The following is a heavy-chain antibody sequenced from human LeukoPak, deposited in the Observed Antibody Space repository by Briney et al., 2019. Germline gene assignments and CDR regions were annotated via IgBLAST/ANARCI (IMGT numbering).Heavy chain of an antibody. CDR3: VRDPQWELQTGSAFDI. J-gene: IGHJ3*02. Sequence: SETLSLTCAVYGGSFSGYYWSWIRQPPGKGLEWIGEINHSGSTNYNPSLKSRVTISVDTSKNQFSLKLSSVTAADTAVYYCVRDPQWELQTGSAFDIWGQGTMVTVSS. CDR1: GGSFSGYY. CDR2: INHSGST. V-gene: IGHV4-34*01. D-gene: IGHD1-26*01.